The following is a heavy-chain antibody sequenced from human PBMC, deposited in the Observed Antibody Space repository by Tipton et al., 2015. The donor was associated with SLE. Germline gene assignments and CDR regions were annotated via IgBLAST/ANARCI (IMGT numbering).Heavy chain of an antibody. CDR2: VFYHGSN. CDR3: ARAGFLSARPLQYFYYMDV. V-gene: IGHV4-59*12. D-gene: IGHD6-6*01. CDR1: GDSISRSY. J-gene: IGHJ6*03. Sequence: TLSLTCFVSGDSISRSYWSWIRQPPGKGLEWIGYVFYHGSNHYNPSLKSRVTISVATSKNQFSLKLRFVTAADTAVYYCARAGFLSARPLQYFYYMDVWGKGTTVTVSS.